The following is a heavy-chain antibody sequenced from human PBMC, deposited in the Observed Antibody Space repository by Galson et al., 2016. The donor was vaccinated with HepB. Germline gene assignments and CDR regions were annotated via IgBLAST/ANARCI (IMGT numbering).Heavy chain of an antibody. CDR3: ARAVMLGRGMDV. CDR1: SVDNNGAA. J-gene: IGHJ6*02. V-gene: IGHV6-1*01. Sequence: SVDNNGAAWVWIRQSPSRGLEWLGRTFYRSTWENHYAGSVKNRITISPDTSRNQFSLYLNSVTPEDTAVYYCARAVMLGRGMDVWGQGTTVTVSS. D-gene: IGHD3-10*01. CDR2: TFYRSTWEN.